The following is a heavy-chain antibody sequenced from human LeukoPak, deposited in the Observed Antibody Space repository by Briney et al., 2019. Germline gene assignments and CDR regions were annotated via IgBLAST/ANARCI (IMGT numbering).Heavy chain of an antibody. CDR1: GFTVSTDY. V-gene: IGHV3-53*01. D-gene: IGHD3-16*02. Sequence: TGGSLRLSCAASGFTVSTDYMSWVRQAPGKGLEWVSIIYAGGNTHYADSVKGRFTISRDNSKNTLYLQMNSLRAEDTAVYYCARRVWGTNRYTDCWGQGTLVTVSS. CDR3: ARRVWGTNRYTDC. J-gene: IGHJ4*02. CDR2: IYAGGNT.